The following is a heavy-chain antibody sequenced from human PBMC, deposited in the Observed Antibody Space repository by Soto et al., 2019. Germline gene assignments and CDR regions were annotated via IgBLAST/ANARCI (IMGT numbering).Heavy chain of an antibody. CDR3: AKDLWAGSSWYATYDAFDI. J-gene: IGHJ3*02. V-gene: IGHV1-8*01. CDR1: GYTFTSYD. CDR2: MNPNSGNT. D-gene: IGHD6-13*01. Sequence: ASVKVSCKASGYTFTSYDINWVRQATGQGLEWVGWMNPNSGNTGYAQKFQGRVTMTRNTSISTAYMELSSLRSEDTAVYYCAKDLWAGSSWYATYDAFDIWGQGTMVTVSS.